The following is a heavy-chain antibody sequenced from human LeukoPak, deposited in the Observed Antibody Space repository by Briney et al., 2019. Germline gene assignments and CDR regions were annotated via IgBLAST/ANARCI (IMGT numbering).Heavy chain of an antibody. D-gene: IGHD3-10*01. CDR1: EFTVSVNY. J-gene: IGHJ6*03. CDR2: IRYDGSNK. CDR3: AKDYYGSGSYYTPNYYYYYYMDV. Sequence: GGSLRLSCAASEFTVSVNYMSWVRQAPGKGLEWVAFIRYDGSNKYYADSVKGRFTISRDNSKNTLYLQMNSLRAEDTAVYYCAKDYYGSGSYYTPNYYYYYYMDVWGKGTTVTISS. V-gene: IGHV3-30*02.